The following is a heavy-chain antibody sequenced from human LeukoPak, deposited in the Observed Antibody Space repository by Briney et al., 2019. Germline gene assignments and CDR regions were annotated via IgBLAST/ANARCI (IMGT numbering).Heavy chain of an antibody. CDR3: ARDFYQRGD. CDR2: ISSINI. J-gene: IGHJ4*02. CDR1: GFTFSDYS. V-gene: IGHV3-21*04. D-gene: IGHD2/OR15-2a*01. Sequence: PGGSLRLSCAGSGFTFSDYSMNWVRQAPGKGLEWVSSISSINIYYGDSVKGRFTISRDNAKNSLYLQVSSLRADDTAIYYCARDFYQRGDWGQGTLVTVSS.